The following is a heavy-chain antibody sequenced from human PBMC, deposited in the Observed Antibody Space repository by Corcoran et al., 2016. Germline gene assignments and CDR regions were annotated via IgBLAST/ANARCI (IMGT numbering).Heavy chain of an antibody. CDR2: IIPIFGTA. CDR1: GGTFSSYA. V-gene: IGHV1-69*06. CDR3: AKLAVETAMVTDDYYYGMDV. J-gene: IGHJ6*02. Sequence: QVQLVQSGAEVKKPGSSVKVSCKASGGTFSSYAISWVRQAPGQGLEWMGGIIPIFGTANYAQKFQGRVTITADKSTSTAYMELSSLRSEDTAVYYCAKLAVETAMVTDDYYYGMDVWGQGTTVTVAS. D-gene: IGHD5-18*01.